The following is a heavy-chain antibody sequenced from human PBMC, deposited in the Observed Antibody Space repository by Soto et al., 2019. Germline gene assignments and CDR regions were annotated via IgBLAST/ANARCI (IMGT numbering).Heavy chain of an antibody. CDR3: ARGVYGSGNYYTGPSAFDI. CDR1: GGTLSDHG. CDR2: TIPVFNTA. Sequence: QVQLEQSGAEVKQPGSSVKISCKASGGTLSDHGVSWLRQAPGQGLEWVGGTIPVFNTAKYAPKFQGRVTIAADKSTNIADMELGSLRSDDAACYCCARGVYGSGNYYTGPSAFDIWGQGTLVIVSS. V-gene: IGHV1-69*06. D-gene: IGHD3-10*01. J-gene: IGHJ3*02.